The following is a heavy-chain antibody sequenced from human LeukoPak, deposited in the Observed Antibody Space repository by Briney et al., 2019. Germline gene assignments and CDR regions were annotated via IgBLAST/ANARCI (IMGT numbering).Heavy chain of an antibody. V-gene: IGHV3-30*18. CDR1: GFTFGGFG. CDR2: MSYDGSNK. J-gene: IGHJ6*02. D-gene: IGHD7-27*01. Sequence: GGSLRLSCAASGFTFGGFGMHWVRQAPGKGLEWVAVMSYDGSNKYYADSVKGRFTISRDNSKNTLYLQMNSLRVEDTAVYYCAKDLTRVFYYYYGMDVWGQGTTVTVSS. CDR3: AKDLTRVFYYYYGMDV.